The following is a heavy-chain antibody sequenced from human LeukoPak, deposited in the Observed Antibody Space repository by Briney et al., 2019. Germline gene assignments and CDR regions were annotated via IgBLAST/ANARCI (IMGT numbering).Heavy chain of an antibody. D-gene: IGHD1-1*01. CDR3: AKVRYNWNDGSDY. V-gene: IGHV3-30*02. CDR2: IRYDGSNK. Sequence: GGSLRLSCAASGFTFSSYAMHWVRQAPGKGLEWVAFIRYDGSNKYYADSVKGRFTISRDNSKNTLYLQMNSLRAEDTAVYYCAKVRYNWNDGSDYWGQGTLVTVSS. CDR1: GFTFSSYA. J-gene: IGHJ4*02.